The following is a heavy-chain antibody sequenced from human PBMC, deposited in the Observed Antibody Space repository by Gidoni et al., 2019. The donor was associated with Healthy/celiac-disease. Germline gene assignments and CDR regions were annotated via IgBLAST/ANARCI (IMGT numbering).Heavy chain of an antibody. CDR1: GGSIRSSSYY. J-gene: IGHJ3*02. Sequence: QLQLQESGPGLVKPSETLSHTCTVSGGSIRSSSYYWGWIRPPPGNGREWVGSVYYSGSTYYNPSLKSRVTISVDTSKNQFSRKLSSVPAADTAVYYCASPGRVPGSDAFDIWGQGTMVTVSS. CDR2: VYYSGST. D-gene: IGHD6-19*01. V-gene: IGHV4-39*01. CDR3: ASPGRVPGSDAFDI.